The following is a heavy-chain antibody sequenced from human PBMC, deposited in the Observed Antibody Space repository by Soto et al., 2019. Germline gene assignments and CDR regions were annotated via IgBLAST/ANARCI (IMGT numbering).Heavy chain of an antibody. J-gene: IGHJ6*02. CDR3: TRDPDFMITFDYYYGMDV. CDR1: GFTLGDYA. D-gene: IGHD3-16*01. V-gene: IGHV3-49*03. Sequence: GGSLRLSCTASGFTLGDYAMSWFRQAPGKGLEWVGFIRSKAYGGTTEYAASVRGRFTISRDDSKSIAYLQMDSLKTEDTAVYYCTRDPDFMITFDYYYGMDVWGQGTTVTVS. CDR2: IRSKAYGGTT.